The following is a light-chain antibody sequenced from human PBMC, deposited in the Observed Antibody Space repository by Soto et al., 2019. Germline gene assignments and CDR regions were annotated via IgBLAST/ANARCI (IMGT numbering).Light chain of an antibody. CDR2: AAS. CDR1: QSISTS. V-gene: IGKV1-39*01. J-gene: IGKJ3*01. CDR3: QQSYETPFT. Sequence: DIQMTQPPSSLSASVGDRVTITCRASQSISTSLNWYQQKPGKAPKFLIFAASSLQSGVPSRFSGGGSGTDFTLTISSLQPEDFATYYCQQSYETPFTFGPGTKVDI.